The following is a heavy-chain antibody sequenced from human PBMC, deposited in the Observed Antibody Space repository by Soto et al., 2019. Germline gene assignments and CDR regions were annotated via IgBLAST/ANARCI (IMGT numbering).Heavy chain of an antibody. CDR3: ATEGERIMITFGGVIANHFDY. Sequence: ASVKVSCKVSGYTLTELSMHWVRQAPGKGLEWMGGFDPEDGETIYAQKFQGRVTMTEDTSTDTAYMELSSLRSEDTAVYYCATEGERIMITFGGVIANHFDYWGQGTQVTVSS. V-gene: IGHV1-24*01. D-gene: IGHD3-16*02. CDR2: FDPEDGET. CDR1: GYTLTELS. J-gene: IGHJ4*02.